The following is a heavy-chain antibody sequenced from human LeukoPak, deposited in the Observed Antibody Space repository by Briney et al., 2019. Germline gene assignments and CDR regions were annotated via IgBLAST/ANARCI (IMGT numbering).Heavy chain of an antibody. D-gene: IGHD3-9*01. Sequence: PGGSLRLSCAASGFTFSNYAMSWVRQAPGKGLEWVSAITGSGGNIYYADSVKGRFTISRDNSKNTVFLQMNSLRAEDTAVYYCAKWGDYDVLTGYYVSDYWGQGTLVTVSS. CDR3: AKWGDYDVLTGYYVSDY. J-gene: IGHJ4*02. CDR2: ITGSGGNI. V-gene: IGHV3-23*01. CDR1: GFTFSNYA.